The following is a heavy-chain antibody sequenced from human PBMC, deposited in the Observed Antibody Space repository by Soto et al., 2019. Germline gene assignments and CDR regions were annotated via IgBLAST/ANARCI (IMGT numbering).Heavy chain of an antibody. D-gene: IGHD3-16*01. J-gene: IGHJ4*02. CDR2: ITITGDTT. CDR3: GKGGGGDHGY. Sequence: EVQLVESEGGLVQPGGSLRLSCEASGFIFTTSDMSWVRQAPGKGLEWISSITITGDTTHYADSVKGRFTISRDNSRNPVFLQMNSRGGDDPAVYYCGKGGGGDHGYWGQGTLVAVSS. V-gene: IGHV3-23*04. CDR1: GFIFTTSD.